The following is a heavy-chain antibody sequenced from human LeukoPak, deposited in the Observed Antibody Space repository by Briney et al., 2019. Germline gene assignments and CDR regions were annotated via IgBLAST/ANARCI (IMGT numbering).Heavy chain of an antibody. CDR1: GFTFSNYW. CDR3: ARGTNNFWSGYCMDV. V-gene: IGHV3-7*01. CDR2: INRDGSER. Sequence: TGGSLRLSCAASGFTFSNYWMTWVRQAPGKGLEWVANINRDGSERYYVDSLKGRFSISRDGAKNSLYLQMNSLRAEDTAVYYCARGTNNFWSGYCMDVWGQGTTVTVSS. D-gene: IGHD3-3*01. J-gene: IGHJ6*03.